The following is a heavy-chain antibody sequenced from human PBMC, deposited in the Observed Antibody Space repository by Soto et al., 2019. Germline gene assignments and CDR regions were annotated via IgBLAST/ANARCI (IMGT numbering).Heavy chain of an antibody. J-gene: IGHJ4*02. CDR2: IYYSWST. V-gene: IGHV4-30-4*01. D-gene: IGHD3-22*01. CDR3: ARTTYYYDSSGYYAYYFDY. CDR1: GGSISSGDYY. Sequence: SETLSLTCTVSGGSISSGDYYLSWIRHPPGKGLEWIGYIYYSWSTYYNPSLKSRVTISVDTSKNQFSLKLSSVTAADTAVYYCARTTYYYDSSGYYAYYFDYWGQGTMVTVSS.